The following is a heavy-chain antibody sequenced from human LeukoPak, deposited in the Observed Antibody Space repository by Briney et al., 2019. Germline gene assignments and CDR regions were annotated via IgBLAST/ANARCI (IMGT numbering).Heavy chain of an antibody. CDR1: GFTSRKDV. Sequence: GSLRLSRAASGFTSRKDVTSGVRQGPRKGLEWGSGIIPIVVITYYTESVKGRFTISRDKSTNTLYMGMCTLTAADTAVYYTAKDDAWIRFWEWSQGTLITVSS. CDR3: AKDDAWIRFWE. V-gene: IGHV3-23*01. D-gene: IGHD3-3*01. J-gene: IGHJ4*02. CDR2: IIPIVVIT.